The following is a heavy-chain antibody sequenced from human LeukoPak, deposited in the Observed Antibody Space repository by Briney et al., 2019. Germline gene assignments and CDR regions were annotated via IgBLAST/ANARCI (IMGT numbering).Heavy chain of an antibody. V-gene: IGHV3-64D*09. CDR1: GFTLSSYA. CDR2: ISSKGGST. Sequence: PGGSLRLSCSASGFTLSSYAMHWVRQAPGKGLEYVSAISSKGGSTYYADSVKGRFTISRDNSKNTLYLQMSSLRAEDTAVYYYVKARQEVGIVVVITAPDYWGQGTLVTVSS. D-gene: IGHD3-22*01. CDR3: VKARQEVGIVVVITAPDY. J-gene: IGHJ4*02.